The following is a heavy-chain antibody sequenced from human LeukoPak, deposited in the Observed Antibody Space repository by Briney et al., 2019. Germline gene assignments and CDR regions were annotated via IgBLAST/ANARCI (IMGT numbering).Heavy chain of an antibody. CDR1: GFTFSSYW. CDR3: AKDGGLWVSAHWGDS. J-gene: IGHJ4*02. CDR2: ITTSDGNT. Sequence: GGSLRLSCAASGFTFSSYWMHWVRQAPGKGLEWVSTITTSDGNTYYADSVKGRFTVSRDNSKNTLFLQMNSLRAEDTAVYYCAKDGGLWVSAHWGDSWGRGTLVTVSS. D-gene: IGHD7-27*01. V-gene: IGHV3-23*01.